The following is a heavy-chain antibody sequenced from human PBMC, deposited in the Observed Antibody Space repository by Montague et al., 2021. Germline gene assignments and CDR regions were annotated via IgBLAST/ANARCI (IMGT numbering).Heavy chain of an antibody. J-gene: IGHJ6*03. CDR3: ARERDRYYYMDI. Sequence: SETLSLTCTVSRSLINSDYYWGWIRQPPGKGLECMGSVSHGGRTYYNPSLKSRVTISVDTSNNYFSLKLSSVTAADTAMYYCARERDRYYYMDIWGKGTTITVSS. CDR1: RSLINSDYY. CDR2: VSHGGRT. V-gene: IGHV4-38-2*02.